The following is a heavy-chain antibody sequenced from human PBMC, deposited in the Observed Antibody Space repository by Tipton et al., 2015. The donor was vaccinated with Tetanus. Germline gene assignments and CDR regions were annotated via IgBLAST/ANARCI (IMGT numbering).Heavy chain of an antibody. CDR3: ARGGGGYYYDSSGPKGIWFDP. J-gene: IGHJ5*02. Sequence: TLSLTCTVSGGSISSYYWSWIRQPPGKGLEWIGYIYYSGSTNYNPSLKSRVTISVDTSKNQFSLKLSSVTAADTAVYYCARGGGGYYYDSSGPKGIWFDPLGQGTLVTVSS. CDR1: GGSISSYY. CDR2: IYYSGST. V-gene: IGHV4-59*01. D-gene: IGHD3-22*01.